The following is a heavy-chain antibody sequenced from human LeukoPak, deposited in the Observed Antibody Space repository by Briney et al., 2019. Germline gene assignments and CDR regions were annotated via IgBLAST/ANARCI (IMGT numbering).Heavy chain of an antibody. Sequence: GGSLRLSCAASGLTFDDYAMHWVRQAPGKGLEWVSGISWNSGSIGYADSVKGRFTISRDNGKNSLCLQMNSLRAEDTALYYCAKAPAIIGGWFDLWGQGTLVTVSS. CDR3: AKAPAIIGGWFDL. CDR1: GLTFDDYA. CDR2: ISWNSGSI. V-gene: IGHV3-9*01. D-gene: IGHD2/OR15-2a*01. J-gene: IGHJ5*02.